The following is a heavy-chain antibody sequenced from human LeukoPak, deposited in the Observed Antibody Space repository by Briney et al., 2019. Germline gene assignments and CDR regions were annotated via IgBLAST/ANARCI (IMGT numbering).Heavy chain of an antibody. CDR3: AREDGYDFWSGYYSSYYYYMDV. Sequence: SQTLSLTCTVSGGSISSGSYYWSWIRQPAGKGLEWIGRIYTSGSTNYNPSLKSRVTISVDTSKNQFSLKLSSVTAADTAVYYCAREDGYDFWSGYYSSYYYYMDVRGKGTTVTVSS. V-gene: IGHV4-61*02. CDR2: IYTSGST. J-gene: IGHJ6*03. CDR1: GGSISSGSYY. D-gene: IGHD3-3*01.